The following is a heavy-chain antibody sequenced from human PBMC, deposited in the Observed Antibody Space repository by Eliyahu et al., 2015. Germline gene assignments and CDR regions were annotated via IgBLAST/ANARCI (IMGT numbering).Heavy chain of an antibody. CDR1: GFTFSSYN. Sequence: GFTFSSYNMNWVRQAPGKGLEWVSSISSSSSYIYYADSVKGRFTISRDNAKNSLYLQMNSLRAEDTAVYYCARAETIYWWFDPWGQGTLVTVSS. D-gene: IGHD2-15*01. J-gene: IGHJ5*02. CDR3: ARAETIYWWFDP. CDR2: ISSSSSYI. V-gene: IGHV3-21*01.